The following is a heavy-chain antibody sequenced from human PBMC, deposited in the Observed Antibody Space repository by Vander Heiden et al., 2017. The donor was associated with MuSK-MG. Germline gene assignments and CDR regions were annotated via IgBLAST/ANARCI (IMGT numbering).Heavy chain of an antibody. Sequence: QAQLVQSGAEVNKPGSSVTVSCKATAGTFSSYAISWVRQAPGQGLEWRGGIIPIFGTANYAQKFQGRVTITADESTSTAYMELSSLRSEDTAVYYCARDLKVMSYDGDYWGHGTLVTVSS. D-gene: IGHD3-3*01. CDR1: AGTFSSYA. J-gene: IGHJ4*01. CDR3: ARDLKVMSYDGDY. V-gene: IGHV1-69*01. CDR2: IIPIFGTA.